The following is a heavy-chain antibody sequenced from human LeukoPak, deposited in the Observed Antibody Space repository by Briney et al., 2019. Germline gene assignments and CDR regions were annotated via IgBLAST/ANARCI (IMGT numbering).Heavy chain of an antibody. Sequence: PGRSLRLSCAASGFTFSVYATHGVRQAPGKGLEWVAIISYDGSNKYYADSVKGRFTISRDNSKNTVYLQMNSLRAEDTAVYYCARDPYSGSRVGSYTWFDPWGQGTLVTVSS. CDR1: GFTFSVYA. CDR2: ISYDGSNK. D-gene: IGHD1-26*01. CDR3: ARDPYSGSRVGSYTWFDP. J-gene: IGHJ5*02. V-gene: IGHV3-30*04.